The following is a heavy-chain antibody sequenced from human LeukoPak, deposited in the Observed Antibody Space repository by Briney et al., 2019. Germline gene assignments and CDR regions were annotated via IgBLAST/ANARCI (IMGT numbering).Heavy chain of an antibody. D-gene: IGHD2-2*01. CDR3: TKGKLLFSMYYFDY. CDR1: GFTFSSYA. Sequence: GGSLRLSCAASGFTFSSYAMSWVRQAPGKGLEWVSVISGPGGGTYYADSVKGRFTISRDNSKNTLYLQMNSLRAEGTAVYYCTKGKLLFSMYYFDYWGQGTLVTVSS. J-gene: IGHJ4*02. CDR2: ISGPGGGT. V-gene: IGHV3-23*01.